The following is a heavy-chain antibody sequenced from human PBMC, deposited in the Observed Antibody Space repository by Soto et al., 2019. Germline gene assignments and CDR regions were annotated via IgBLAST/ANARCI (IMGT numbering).Heavy chain of an antibody. CDR2: IYYSGST. CDR3: ARDHPLAGHFHY. CDR1: GGSISSSSYY. Sequence: SETLSLTCPVSGGSISSSSYYWSWIRQPPGKGLEWIGYIYYSGSTNYNPSLKSRVTVSVDTSKNQFSLKLSSVTAADTAVYYCARDHPLAGHFHYWGRGTLVTVSS. V-gene: IGHV4-61*01. J-gene: IGHJ4*02.